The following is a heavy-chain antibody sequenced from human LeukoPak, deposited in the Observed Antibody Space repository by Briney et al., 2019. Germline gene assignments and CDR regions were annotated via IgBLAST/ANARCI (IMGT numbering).Heavy chain of an antibody. D-gene: IGHD3-9*01. CDR3: ARRALHLSLRYFDWSLPDAFDI. CDR2: ISAYNGNT. Sequence: GASVKVSCKASGYTFTSYGISWVRQAPGQGLEWMGWISAYNGNTNYAQKLQGKVTMATDTSTSTAYMELRSLRSDDTAVYYCARRALHLSLRYFDWSLPDAFDIWGQGTMVTVSS. CDR1: GYTFTSYG. V-gene: IGHV1-18*01. J-gene: IGHJ3*02.